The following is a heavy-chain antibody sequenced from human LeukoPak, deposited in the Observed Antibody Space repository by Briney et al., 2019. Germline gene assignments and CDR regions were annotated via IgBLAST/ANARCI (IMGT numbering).Heavy chain of an antibody. V-gene: IGHV3-48*03. D-gene: IGHD6-19*01. J-gene: IGHJ4*02. CDR3: ASGSDWYKVFDY. CDR1: GFTFSSYE. Sequence: GGSLRLSCAASGFTFSSYEMNWVRQAPGKGLEWVSYISRSGSTMYYADSVKGRFTISRDNAKNSLYLQMNSLEAEDTAVYYCASGSDWYKVFDYWGQGTLVTVSS. CDR2: ISRSGSTM.